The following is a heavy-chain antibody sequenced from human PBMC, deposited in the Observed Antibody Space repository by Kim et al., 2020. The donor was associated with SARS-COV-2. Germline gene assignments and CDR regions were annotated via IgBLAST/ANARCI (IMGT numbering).Heavy chain of an antibody. CDR3: AREGARGIADYSDY. V-gene: IGHV1-69*04. CDR2: IIPILGIA. Sequence: SVKVSCKASGGTFSSYAISWVRQAPGQGLEWMGRIIPILGIANYAQKFQGRVTITADKSTSTAYMELSSLRSEDTAVYYCAREGARGIADYSDYWGQGTLVTVSS. J-gene: IGHJ4*02. D-gene: IGHD6-13*01. CDR1: GGTFSSYA.